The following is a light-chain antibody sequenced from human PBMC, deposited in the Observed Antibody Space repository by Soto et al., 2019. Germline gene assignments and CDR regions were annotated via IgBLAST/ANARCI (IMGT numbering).Light chain of an antibody. V-gene: IGKV1-5*01. CDR3: QQYNNYPRT. J-gene: IGKJ1*01. CDR1: ESIRTW. CDR2: DAS. Sequence: DIQMTQSPSPLSASIGDRVTITCRASESIRTWLAWYQHKPGKAPKFMIYDASTLESGVPSRFSGSGSGTEFTLTISSLQPDDFATYYCQQYNNYPRTLGQGTKVDIK.